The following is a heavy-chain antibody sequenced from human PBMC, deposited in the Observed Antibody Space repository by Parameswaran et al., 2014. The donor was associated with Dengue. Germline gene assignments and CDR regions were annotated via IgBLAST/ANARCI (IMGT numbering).Heavy chain of an antibody. Sequence: GSLRLSCAAYGFTFSSYWMHWVRQAPGKGLVWVSRINSDGSSTSYADSVKGRFTISRDNAKNTLYLQMNSLRAEDTAVYYCARVGGRYSSSLHIDYWGQGTLVTVSS. V-gene: IGHV3-74*01. CDR2: INSDGSST. CDR3: ARVGGRYSSSLHIDY. CDR1: GFTFSSYW. J-gene: IGHJ4*02. D-gene: IGHD6-6*01.